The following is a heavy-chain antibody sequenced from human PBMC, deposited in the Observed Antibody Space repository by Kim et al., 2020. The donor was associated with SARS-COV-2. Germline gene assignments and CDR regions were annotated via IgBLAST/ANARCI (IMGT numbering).Heavy chain of an antibody. CDR2: IYYSGST. Sequence: SETLSLTCTVSGGSISSYYWSWIRQPPGKGLEWIGYIYYSGSTNYNPSLKSRVTISVDTSKNQFSLKLSSVTAADTAVYYCARRKWPLGDAFDIWGQGTMVTVSS. CDR1: GGSISSYY. CDR3: ARRKWPLGDAFDI. J-gene: IGHJ3*02. D-gene: IGHD2-8*01. V-gene: IGHV4-59*08.